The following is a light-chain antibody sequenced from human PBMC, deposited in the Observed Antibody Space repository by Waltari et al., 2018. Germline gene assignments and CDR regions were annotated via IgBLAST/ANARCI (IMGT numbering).Light chain of an antibody. J-gene: IGLJ1*01. CDR3: CSYAGSSTLL. CDR2: EVS. V-gene: IGLV2-23*01. CDR1: SSDVGSSNL. Sequence: QSALTQPASVSGSPGPSIPISCTGTSSDVGSSNLVSWYQQHPGKAPKPMIYEVSKRPSGVSNRFSGSKSGNTASLTISGLQAEDEADYCCSYAGSSTLLFGTGTKVTVL.